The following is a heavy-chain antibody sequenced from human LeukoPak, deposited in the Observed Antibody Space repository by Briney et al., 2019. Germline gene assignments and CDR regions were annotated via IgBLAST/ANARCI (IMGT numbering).Heavy chain of an antibody. D-gene: IGHD6-13*01. J-gene: IGHJ4*02. V-gene: IGHV3-15*01. CDR1: GFTLSNAW. CDR2: IRSKTDGGTT. CDR3: TTRSPAAAY. Sequence: KAGGSLRLSCAASGFTLSNAWMSWVRQAPGKGLEWVGRIRSKTDGGTTDYAAPVKGRLTISRDDSKSTLYLQMNSLKNEDTAVYYCTTRSPAAAYWGQGTLVTVSS.